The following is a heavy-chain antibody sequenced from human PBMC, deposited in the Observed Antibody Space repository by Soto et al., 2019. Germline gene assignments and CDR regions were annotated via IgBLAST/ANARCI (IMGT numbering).Heavy chain of an antibody. J-gene: IGHJ5*02. D-gene: IGHD1-20*01. CDR3: ARSQYKIGFDP. V-gene: IGHV4-39*01. CDR2: IYYSGST. CDR1: GGSISSSSYY. Sequence: SETLSLTCTVSGGSISSSSYYWGWIRQPPGKGLEWIGSIYYSGSTYYNPSLKSRVTISVDTSKNQFSLKLSSVTAADTAVYYCARSQYKIGFDPWGQGTLVTVSS.